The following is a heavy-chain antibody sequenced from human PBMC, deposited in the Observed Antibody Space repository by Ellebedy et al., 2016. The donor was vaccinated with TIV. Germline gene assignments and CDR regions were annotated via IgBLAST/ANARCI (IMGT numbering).Heavy chain of an antibody. J-gene: IGHJ4*02. CDR1: GYTFTSYY. D-gene: IGHD3-22*01. Sequence: ASVKVSXXASGYTFTSYYMHWVRQAPAQGLEGMGIINPSGGSTSYAQKFQGRVTMTRDTSTSTVYMELSSLRSEDTAVYYCARGYYDSSGYYPLFGYWGQGTLVTVSS. V-gene: IGHV1-46*01. CDR2: INPSGGST. CDR3: ARGYYDSSGYYPLFGY.